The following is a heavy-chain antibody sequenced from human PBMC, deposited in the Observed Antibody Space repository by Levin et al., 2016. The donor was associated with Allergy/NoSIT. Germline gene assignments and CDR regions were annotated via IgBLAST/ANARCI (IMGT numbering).Heavy chain of an antibody. D-gene: IGHD2-15*01. J-gene: IGHJ4*02. V-gene: IGHV3-21*01. CDR3: ARDLGYCSGGSCYSGRIVDY. Sequence: GESLKISCAASGFTFSSYSMNWVRQAPGKGLEWVSSISSSSSYIYYADSVKGRFTISRDNAKNSLYLQMNSLRAEDTAVYYCARDLGYCSGGSCYSGRIVDYWGQGTLVTVSS. CDR2: ISSSSSYI. CDR1: GFTFSSYS.